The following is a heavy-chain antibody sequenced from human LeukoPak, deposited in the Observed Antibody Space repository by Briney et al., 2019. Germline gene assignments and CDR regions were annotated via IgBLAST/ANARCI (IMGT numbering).Heavy chain of an antibody. V-gene: IGHV3-33*06. CDR1: GFTFSSYW. Sequence: PGGSLRLSCAASGFTFSSYWMSWVRQAPGKGLEWVAIIWYDGSNKYYADSVKGRFTISRDNSKNMLYLQMNTLRAEDTAVYYCAKDFSLYDSSGGGPDYWGQGTLVTVSS. CDR3: AKDFSLYDSSGGGPDY. CDR2: IWYDGSNK. D-gene: IGHD3-22*01. J-gene: IGHJ4*02.